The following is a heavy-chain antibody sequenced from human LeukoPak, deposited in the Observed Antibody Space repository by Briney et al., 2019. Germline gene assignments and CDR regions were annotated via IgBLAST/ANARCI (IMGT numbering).Heavy chain of an antibody. Sequence: PGGSLRLSCAASGFTFSSYGMHWVRQAPGEGLEWVAVISYDGSNKYYADSVKGRFTISRDNSKNTLYLQMNSLRAEDTAVYYCAKASSIAARLNYMDVWGKGTTVTVSS. V-gene: IGHV3-30*18. D-gene: IGHD6-6*01. CDR1: GFTFSSYG. J-gene: IGHJ6*03. CDR2: ISYDGSNK. CDR3: AKASSIAARLNYMDV.